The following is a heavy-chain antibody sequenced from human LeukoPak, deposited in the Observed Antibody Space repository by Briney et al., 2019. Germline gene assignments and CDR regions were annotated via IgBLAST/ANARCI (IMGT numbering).Heavy chain of an antibody. CDR3: ATRDSDDYDTSRRYYFDS. CDR1: GFILSTYG. J-gene: IGHJ4*02. Sequence: GGSLRLSCAASGFILSTYGMSWVRQAPGKGLEWVSSISESGGTTNHADSVKGRFTISRDNSKRTLYLQMNSLRAEDTAVYYCATRDSDDYDTSRRYYFDSWGQGTLVTVSS. V-gene: IGHV3-23*01. CDR2: ISESGGTT. D-gene: IGHD3-22*01.